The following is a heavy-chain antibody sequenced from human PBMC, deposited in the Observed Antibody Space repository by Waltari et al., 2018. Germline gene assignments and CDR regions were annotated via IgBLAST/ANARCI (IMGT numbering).Heavy chain of an antibody. V-gene: IGHV4-34*01. J-gene: IGHJ5*02. CDR1: VASFRASY. D-gene: IGHD3-3*01. Sequence: QVQLQQWGAGLLKPSETLSLTCSVPVASFRASYCGWVRHVPRKGLEWIGQIRHPGNTNYNPSLQSRVAISIDTSRNQFSLRVFSVTAADTGLYFCTRGGNYDFWSHSPFVDPWGQGTQVTVSS. CDR3: TRGGNYDFWSHSPFVDP. CDR2: IRHPGNT.